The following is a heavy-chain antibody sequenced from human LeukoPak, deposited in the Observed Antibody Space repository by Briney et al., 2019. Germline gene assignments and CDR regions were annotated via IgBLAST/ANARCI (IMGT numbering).Heavy chain of an antibody. CDR2: IIPIFGTA. Sequence: AASVKVSCKASGGTFSSYTISWVRQAPGQGLEWTGGIIPIFGTANYAQKFQGRVTITADESTSTAYMELSSLRSEDTAVYYCARKQPFRDYYYYYMDVWGKGTTVTVSS. D-gene: IGHD3-3*02. J-gene: IGHJ6*03. V-gene: IGHV1-69*13. CDR3: ARKQPFRDYYYYYMDV. CDR1: GGTFSSYT.